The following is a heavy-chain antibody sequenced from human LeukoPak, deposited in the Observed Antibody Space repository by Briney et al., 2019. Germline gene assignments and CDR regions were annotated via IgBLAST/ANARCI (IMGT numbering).Heavy chain of an antibody. CDR2: INPSGGST. J-gene: IGHJ4*02. Sequence: ASVKVSCKASGYTFTSYYMHWVRQAPGQGLEWMGIINPSGGSTSYARKFQGRVTMTRDTSTSTVYMELSSLRSEDTAVYYCARDRYSGYDLVGDFDYWGQGTLVTVSS. D-gene: IGHD5-12*01. CDR3: ARDRYSGYDLVGDFDY. V-gene: IGHV1-46*01. CDR1: GYTFTSYY.